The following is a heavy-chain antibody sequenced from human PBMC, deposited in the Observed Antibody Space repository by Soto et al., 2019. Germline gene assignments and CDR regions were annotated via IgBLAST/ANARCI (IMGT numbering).Heavy chain of an antibody. J-gene: IGHJ6*03. Sequence: QVQLQESGPGLVKPSQTLSLSCSVSGVSVTTSGHYWHWVRQRPGRGLEWIGYIDSSGTTYYNPSLKTRLAMSVEPSTSQISLNLNSVTAADTALYFCALGMFMDVWGRGTAVTVSS. D-gene: IGHD3-16*01. CDR2: IDSSGTT. CDR1: GVSVTTSGHY. V-gene: IGHV4-31*03. CDR3: ALGMFMDV.